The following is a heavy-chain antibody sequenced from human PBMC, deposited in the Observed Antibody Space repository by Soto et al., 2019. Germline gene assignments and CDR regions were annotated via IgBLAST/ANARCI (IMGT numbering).Heavy chain of an antibody. CDR1: GYTFTSYG. CDR3: ARGHLTIFGVVILGPLGY. J-gene: IGHJ4*02. Sequence: ASVKVSCKASGYTFTSYGISWVRQAPGQGLEWMGWISAYNGNTNYAQKLQGRVTMTTDTSTSTAYMELRNLRSDDTAVYYCARGHLTIFGVVILGPLGYWGQGTLVTVSS. D-gene: IGHD3-3*01. V-gene: IGHV1-18*01. CDR2: ISAYNGNT.